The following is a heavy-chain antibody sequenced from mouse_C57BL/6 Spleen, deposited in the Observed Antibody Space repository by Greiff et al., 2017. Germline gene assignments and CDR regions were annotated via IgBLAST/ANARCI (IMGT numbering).Heavy chain of an antibody. J-gene: IGHJ3*01. CDR3: TRGNDPAWFAY. CDR1: GYTFTDYE. CDR2: IDPETGGT. Sequence: QVQLQQSGAELVRPGASVTLSCKASGYTFTDYEMNWVKQTPVHGLEWIGAIDPETGGTDYNQKFKGKAILTADKSSSTAYMELRSLTSEDSAVYCWTRGNDPAWFAYWGQGTLVTVSA. V-gene: IGHV1-15*01.